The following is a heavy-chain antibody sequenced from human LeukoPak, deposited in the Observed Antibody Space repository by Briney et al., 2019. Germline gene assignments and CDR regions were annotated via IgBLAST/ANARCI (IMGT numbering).Heavy chain of an antibody. J-gene: IGHJ6*03. Sequence: QSGGSLRLSCAASGFTVSSNYMSWVRQAPGKGLEWVSVIYSGGSTYYADSVKGRFTISRDNSKNTLYLQMNSLRAEDTAVYYCARDRGTAGGTPYYYYMDVWGKGTTVTVSS. D-gene: IGHD6-13*01. V-gene: IGHV3-53*01. CDR3: ARDRGTAGGTPYYYYMDV. CDR2: IYSGGST. CDR1: GFTVSSNY.